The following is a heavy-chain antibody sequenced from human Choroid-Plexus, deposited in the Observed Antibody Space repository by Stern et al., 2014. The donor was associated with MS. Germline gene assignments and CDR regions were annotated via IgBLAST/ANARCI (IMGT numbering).Heavy chain of an antibody. CDR2: VSYDGSNK. CDR3: AKERQYLTYFFDH. D-gene: IGHD2/OR15-2a*01. Sequence: QVQLVESGGGVVQPGRPLRLSCVAYGFPFGSCAMHWVRQAPGKGLEWVAGVSYDGSNKYYADSVKGRFTISRYNSQNTLYMQMSSLRPEDTAVYYCAKERQYLTYFFDHWGQGSLVTVSS. J-gene: IGHJ5*02. CDR1: GFPFGSCA. V-gene: IGHV3-30*18.